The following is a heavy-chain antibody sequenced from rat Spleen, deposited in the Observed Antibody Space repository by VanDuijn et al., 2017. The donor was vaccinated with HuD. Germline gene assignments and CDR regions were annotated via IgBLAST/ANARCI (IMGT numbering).Heavy chain of an antibody. CDR3: ATNYYSSFGFAY. D-gene: IGHD1-2*01. Sequence: EVQLVESGGGLVQPGRSLKLSCAASGFTFSNYGMHWIRQAPTKGLEWVASISPTGGSTSYRDSVKGRFTISRDNAKSTLCLQMDSLRSEDTATYYCATNYYSSFGFAYWGQGTLVTVSS. J-gene: IGHJ3*01. CDR2: ISPTGGST. CDR1: GFTFSNYG. V-gene: IGHV5-19*01.